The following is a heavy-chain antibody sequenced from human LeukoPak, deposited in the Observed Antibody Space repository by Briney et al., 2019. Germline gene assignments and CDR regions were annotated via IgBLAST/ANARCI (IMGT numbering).Heavy chain of an antibody. J-gene: IGHJ4*02. CDR2: ISSSGSTF. CDR1: GFTFSDYY. Sequence: GGSLRLSCAASGFTFSDYYMSWIRQAPGKGLEWVSYISSSGSTFYYADSVKGRFTISRDNAKNSLYLQMNSLRAEDTAVYYCAKDQRVSSIAARPGDYWGQGTLVTVSS. D-gene: IGHD6-6*01. V-gene: IGHV3-11*01. CDR3: AKDQRVSSIAARPGDY.